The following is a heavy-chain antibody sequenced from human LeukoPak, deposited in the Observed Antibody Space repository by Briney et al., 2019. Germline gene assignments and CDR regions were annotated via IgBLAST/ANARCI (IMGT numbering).Heavy chain of an antibody. Sequence: ASVKVSCTASGYTFTSYGISWVRQAPGQGLEWMGWISAYNGNTNYAQKLQGRVTMTTDTSTSTAYMELRSLRSDDTAVYYCARYGTPGYSSSWYFDYWGQGTLVTVSS. CDR2: ISAYNGNT. CDR3: ARYGTPGYSSSWYFDY. D-gene: IGHD6-13*01. J-gene: IGHJ4*02. V-gene: IGHV1-18*01. CDR1: GYTFTSYG.